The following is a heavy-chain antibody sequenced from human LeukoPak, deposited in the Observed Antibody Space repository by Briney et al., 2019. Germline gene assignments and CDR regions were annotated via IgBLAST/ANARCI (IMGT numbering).Heavy chain of an antibody. V-gene: IGHV3-9*01. CDR2: ISWNSGSI. J-gene: IGHJ4*02. Sequence: GGSLRLSCAASGSTFDDYAMHWVRQAPGKGLEWVSGISWNSGSIGYADSVKGRFTISRDNAKNSLYLQMNSLRAEDTALYYCAKDSRSYYDFWSGYYTLWYFDYWGQGTLVTVSS. CDR1: GSTFDDYA. D-gene: IGHD3-3*01. CDR3: AKDSRSYYDFWSGYYTLWYFDY.